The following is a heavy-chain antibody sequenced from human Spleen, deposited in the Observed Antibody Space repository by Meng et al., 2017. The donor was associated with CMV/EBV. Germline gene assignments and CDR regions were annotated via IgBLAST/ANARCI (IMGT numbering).Heavy chain of an antibody. V-gene: IGHV3-9*01. CDR3: ARSETLNYFDY. CDR1: GFTFDDYA. Sequence: SLKISCAASGFTFDDYAMHWVRQAPGKGLEWVSGISWNSGSIGYADSVKGRFTISRDNAKNSLYLLLNSLRGEDTAVYYCARSETLNYFDYWGQGPLVTVSS. J-gene: IGHJ4*02. CDR2: ISWNSGSI. D-gene: IGHD4-23*01.